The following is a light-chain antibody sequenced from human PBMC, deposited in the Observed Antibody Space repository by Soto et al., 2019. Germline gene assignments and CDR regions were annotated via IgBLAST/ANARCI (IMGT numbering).Light chain of an antibody. Sequence: VLTQPPSASGTPGQRVTISCSGSRSNIGSSNVNWYQQLPGTAPKVLIYSDNVRPSGVPDRVSGSKSGTSASLAISGLQSEDEADYYCAAWDDSLNAWVFGGGTKLTVL. V-gene: IGLV1-44*01. CDR1: RSNIGSSN. J-gene: IGLJ3*02. CDR3: AAWDDSLNAWV. CDR2: SDN.